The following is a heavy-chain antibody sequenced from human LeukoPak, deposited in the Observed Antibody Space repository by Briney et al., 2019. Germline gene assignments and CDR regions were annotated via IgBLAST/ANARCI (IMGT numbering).Heavy chain of an antibody. CDR2: IYHSGST. Sequence: AETLSLTCAVSGDSISSSNWWSWVRQPPGKGLEWIGEIYHSGSTNYNPSLKSRVTISVDKSKNQFSLKLTSVTAADTAVYYCARVFSGSTGVDYWGQASLASVSS. CDR3: ARVFSGSTGVDY. J-gene: IGHJ4*02. V-gene: IGHV4-4*02. CDR1: GDSISSSNW. D-gene: IGHD3-10*01.